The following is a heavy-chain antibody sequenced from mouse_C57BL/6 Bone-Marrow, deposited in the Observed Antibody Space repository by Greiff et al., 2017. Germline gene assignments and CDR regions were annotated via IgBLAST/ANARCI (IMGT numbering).Heavy chain of an antibody. CDR3: ARSDNRVPDYYAMDY. Sequence: VQLQQPGAELVKPGASVKLSCKASGYTFTSYWMHWVKQRPGQGLEWIGMIHPNSGSTNYNEKFKSKATLTVVKSSSTAYMQLSSLTSEDAAVYYCARSDNRVPDYYAMDYWGQGTSVTVSA. V-gene: IGHV1-64*01. CDR1: GYTFTSYW. D-gene: IGHD1-3*01. CDR2: IHPNSGST. J-gene: IGHJ4*01.